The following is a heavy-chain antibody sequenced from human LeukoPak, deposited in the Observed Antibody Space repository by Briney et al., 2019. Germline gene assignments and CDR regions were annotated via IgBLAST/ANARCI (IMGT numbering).Heavy chain of an antibody. D-gene: IGHD4-11*01. CDR2: IYPGDSGT. CDR3: ARPPHSNYFYYYYYMDV. Sequence: GASLKISCRGSGYSFTSYWIGWVRQMPGKGLEWMGSIYPGDSGTRYSPSFQGQVTISADKSISTAYLQWSSLTASDTAMYYCARPPHSNYFYYYYYMDVWGKGATVTVS. CDR1: GYSFTSYW. J-gene: IGHJ6*03. V-gene: IGHV5-51*01.